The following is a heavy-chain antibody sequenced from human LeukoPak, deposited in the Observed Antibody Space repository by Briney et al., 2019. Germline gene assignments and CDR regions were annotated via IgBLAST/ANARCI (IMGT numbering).Heavy chain of an antibody. J-gene: IGHJ4*02. V-gene: IGHV2-70*04. CDR2: IDWDDDK. D-gene: IGHD1-26*01. Sequence: SGPTLVNPTQTLTLTCTFSGFSLGTSGMRVSWIRQPPGKALEWLARIDWDDDKVYITSLKTRLTISKDTSKNQVVLTMTNMDPVDTATYYCARMGVGATYTFDYWGQGTLVTVSS. CDR1: GFSLGTSGMR. CDR3: ARMGVGATYTFDY.